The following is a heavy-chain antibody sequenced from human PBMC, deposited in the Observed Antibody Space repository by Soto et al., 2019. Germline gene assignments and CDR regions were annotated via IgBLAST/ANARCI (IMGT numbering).Heavy chain of an antibody. V-gene: IGHV3-23*01. J-gene: IGHJ1*01. D-gene: IGHD4-17*01. Sequence: PGGSLRLSCAASGFTFSSYAMSWVRQAPGKGLEWVSAISGSGGSTYYADSVKGRFTISRDNSKNTLYLQMNSLRAEDTAVYYCAKDLEIPDYGANFEYFQHWGQGTLVTVSS. CDR3: AKDLEIPDYGANFEYFQH. CDR1: GFTFSSYA. CDR2: ISGSGGST.